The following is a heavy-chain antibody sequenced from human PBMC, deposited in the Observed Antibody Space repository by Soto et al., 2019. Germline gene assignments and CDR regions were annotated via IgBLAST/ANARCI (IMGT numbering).Heavy chain of an antibody. J-gene: IGHJ4*02. Sequence: QVQLVESGGGVVQPGRSLRLSCAASGFTFSSYGMHWVRQAPGKGQEWVAVISYDGSNKYYADSVNGRFTISRDNSNNTLYLQMNSLRSEDTAVYYCAALHPTKVTTSYFDSWGQGTMVTVSS. CDR2: ISYDGSNK. V-gene: IGHV3-30*03. CDR1: GFTFSSYG. D-gene: IGHD4-4*01. CDR3: AALHPTKVTTSYFDS.